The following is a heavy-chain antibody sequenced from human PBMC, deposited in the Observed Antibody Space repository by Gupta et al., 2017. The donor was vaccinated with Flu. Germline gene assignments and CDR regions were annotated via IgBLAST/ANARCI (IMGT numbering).Heavy chain of an antibody. D-gene: IGHD1-1*01. Sequence: EVQLVESGGGLVKPGGSLRLSCAASGFTFSSYSMNWVRQAPGKGLEWVSSISSSSSYIYYADSVKGRFTISRDNAKNSLYLQMNSLRAEDTAVYYCAREEERPTPLDYWGQGTLVTVSS. J-gene: IGHJ4*02. CDR2: ISSSSSYI. CDR1: GFTFSSYS. CDR3: AREEERPTPLDY. V-gene: IGHV3-21*01.